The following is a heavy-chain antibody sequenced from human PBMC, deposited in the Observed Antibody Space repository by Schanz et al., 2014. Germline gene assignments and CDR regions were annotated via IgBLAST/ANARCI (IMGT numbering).Heavy chain of an antibody. J-gene: IGHJ6*02. CDR2: ISSDETVT. V-gene: IGHV3-30*03. CDR3: ARQRSYFYAMDV. CDR1: GFSFSRYG. Sequence: QIQLVESGGGVVQPGTSLRLSCTISGFSFSRYGMHWVRQAPGKGLEWVAVISSDETVTYYVDSVKGRFTISRDNSKNTLYLQMSSLKTEDTAVYYCARQRSYFYAMDVWGQGTTVTVSS.